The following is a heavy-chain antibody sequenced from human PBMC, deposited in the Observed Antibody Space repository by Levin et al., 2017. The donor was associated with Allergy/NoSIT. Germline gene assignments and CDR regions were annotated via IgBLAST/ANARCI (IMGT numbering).Heavy chain of an antibody. CDR2: IYSGGST. V-gene: IGHV3-66*02. D-gene: IGHD6-6*01. CDR3: ARMSSSINWYFDL. CDR1: GFTVSSNY. J-gene: IGHJ2*01. Sequence: GGSLRLSCAASGFTVSSNYMSWVRQAPGKGLEWVSVIYSGGSTYYADSVKGRFTISRDNSKNTLYLQMNSLRAEDTAVYYCARMSSSINWYFDLWGRGTLVTVSS.